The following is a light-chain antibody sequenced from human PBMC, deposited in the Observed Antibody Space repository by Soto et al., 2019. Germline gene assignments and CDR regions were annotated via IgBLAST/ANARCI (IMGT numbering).Light chain of an antibody. J-gene: IGLJ3*02. CDR1: NSNIGANS. CDR2: DDD. Sequence: QSVLTQPPSVSAAPGQKVTISCSGSNSNIGANSVSWYQHLPGTAPKVVIYDDDKRPSGIPDRFSGSKSGTSATLDITGLQIGDEADYYCGTWHSTLSVEWGVGGGTK. V-gene: IGLV1-51*01. CDR3: GTWHSTLSVEWG.